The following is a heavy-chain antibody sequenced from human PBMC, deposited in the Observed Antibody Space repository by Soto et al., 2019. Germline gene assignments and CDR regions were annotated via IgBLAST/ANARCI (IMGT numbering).Heavy chain of an antibody. CDR3: ARVPLTYYYDSSGYYLDY. Sequence: QVQLVQSGAEVKKPGSSVKVSCKASGGTFSSYAISWVRQAPGQGLEWMGGIIPIFGTANYAQKFQGRVTSTADESTSTAYMELSSLRSEDTAVYYCARVPLTYYYDSSGYYLDYWGQGTLVTVSS. V-gene: IGHV1-69*12. CDR1: GGTFSSYA. CDR2: IIPIFGTA. J-gene: IGHJ4*02. D-gene: IGHD3-22*01.